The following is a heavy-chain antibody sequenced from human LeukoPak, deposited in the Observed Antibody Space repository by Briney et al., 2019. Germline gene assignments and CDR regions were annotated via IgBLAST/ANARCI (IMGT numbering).Heavy chain of an antibody. Sequence: ASVKVSCKTSGYPFTTWEINWVRQAAGQGLEWMGWMNPNSGNTGYAQKFQGRVTMTRNTSISTAYMELSSLRSEDTAVYYCARGYCSSTTCYHYYYYMDVWGKGTTVTVSS. CDR2: MNPNSGNT. D-gene: IGHD2-2*01. CDR1: GYPFTTWE. CDR3: ARGYCSSTTCYHYYYYMDV. V-gene: IGHV1-8*01. J-gene: IGHJ6*03.